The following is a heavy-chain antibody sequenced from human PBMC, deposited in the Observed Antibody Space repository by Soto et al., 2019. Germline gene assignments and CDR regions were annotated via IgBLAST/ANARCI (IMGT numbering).Heavy chain of an antibody. Sequence: GGSLRLSCAASGFTFSGYAMSWFRQAPGKGLEWVSAISGSGGSTYYADSVKGRFTISRDNSKNTLYLQMNSLRAEDTAGYYCAKQDGIFVVVTAKDYWGQGPPVTVSS. V-gene: IGHV3-23*01. CDR1: GFTFSGYA. CDR3: AKQDGIFVVVTAKDY. CDR2: ISGSGGST. D-gene: IGHD2-21*02. J-gene: IGHJ4*02.